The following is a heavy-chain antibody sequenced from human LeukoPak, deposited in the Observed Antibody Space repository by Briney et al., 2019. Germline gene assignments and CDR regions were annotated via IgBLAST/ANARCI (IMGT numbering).Heavy chain of an antibody. CDR3: AKTGRFGDYGMDV. V-gene: IGHV3-9*01. D-gene: IGHD3-10*01. CDR1: GFTFDDYA. Sequence: GGSVRLSCAASGFTFDDYAMHWVRQAPGKGLEWVSGISWNSGSIGYADSVKGRFTISRDNAKNSLYLQMNSLRAEDTALYYCAKTGRFGDYGMDVWGQGTTVTVSS. CDR2: ISWNSGSI. J-gene: IGHJ6*02.